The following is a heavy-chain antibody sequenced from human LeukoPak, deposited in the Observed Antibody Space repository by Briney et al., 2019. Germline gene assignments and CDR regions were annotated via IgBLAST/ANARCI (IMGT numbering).Heavy chain of an antibody. V-gene: IGHV4-30-4*01. D-gene: IGHD1-26*01. J-gene: IGHJ4*02. Sequence: SETLSLTCTVSGGSISSGAYYWSWIRQPPGKGLEWIGYIYYSGSTYYNPSLKSRVTISVDTSKNQFSLKLSSVTAADTAVYYCAREESGLELYYFDYWGQGTLVTVSS. CDR2: IYYSGST. CDR1: GGSISSGAYY. CDR3: AREESGLELYYFDY.